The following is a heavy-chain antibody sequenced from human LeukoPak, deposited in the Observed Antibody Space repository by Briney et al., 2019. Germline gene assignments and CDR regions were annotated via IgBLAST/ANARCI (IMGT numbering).Heavy chain of an antibody. CDR1: GYTFTSYG. V-gene: IGHV1-18*01. Sequence: GSVKVSCKASGYTFTSYGISWVRQAPGQGLEWMGWISAYNGNTNYAQKLQGRVTMTTDTSTSTAYMELRSLRSDDTAVYYCARERVVTAIPTHYYYYGMDVWGQGTTVTVSS. CDR3: ARERVVTAIPTHYYYYGMDV. D-gene: IGHD2-21*02. J-gene: IGHJ6*02. CDR2: ISAYNGNT.